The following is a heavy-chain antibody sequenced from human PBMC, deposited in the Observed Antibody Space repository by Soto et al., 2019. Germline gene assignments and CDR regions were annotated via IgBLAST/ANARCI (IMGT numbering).Heavy chain of an antibody. CDR2: IIPIFGTA. D-gene: IGHD1-26*01. CDR1: GGTFSRYA. J-gene: IGHJ5*02. Sequence: QVQLVQSGAEVKKPGSSVKLSCKASGGTFSRYAISWGRQAPGQGLEWMGGIIPIFGTANYAQKFQGRVTITADESTSTAYMELSSLRFEDTAVYYCARAIVGPTTTGWLDPWGQGTLVTVSS. V-gene: IGHV1-69*01. CDR3: ARAIVGPTTTGWLDP.